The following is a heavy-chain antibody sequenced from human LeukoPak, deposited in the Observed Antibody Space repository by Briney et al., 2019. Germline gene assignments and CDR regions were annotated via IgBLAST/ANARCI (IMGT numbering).Heavy chain of an antibody. CDR2: INWNGGST. V-gene: IGHV3-20*04. Sequence: PGGSLRLSCAASGFTFDDYGMSWVRQAPGKGLEWVSGINWNGGSTGYADSVKGRFTISRDNAKNSLYLQMNSLRAEDTAVYYCARLAVVVVAATSPWYYFDYWGQGTLVTVSS. J-gene: IGHJ4*02. CDR1: GFTFDDYG. D-gene: IGHD2-15*01. CDR3: ARLAVVVVAATSPWYYFDY.